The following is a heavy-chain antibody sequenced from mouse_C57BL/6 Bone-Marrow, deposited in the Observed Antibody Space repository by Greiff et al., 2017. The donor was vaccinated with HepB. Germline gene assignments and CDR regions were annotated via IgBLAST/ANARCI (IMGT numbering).Heavy chain of an antibody. J-gene: IGHJ2*01. CDR1: GYTFTSYW. Sequence: QVHVKQPGTELVKPGASVKLSCKASGYTFTSYWMHWVKQRPGQGLEWIGNINPSNGGTNYNEKFKSKATLTVDKSSSTAYMQLSSLTSEDSAVYYCARNGSSRYFDYWGQGTTLTVSS. CDR3: ARNGSSRYFDY. CDR2: INPSNGGT. V-gene: IGHV1-53*01. D-gene: IGHD1-1*01.